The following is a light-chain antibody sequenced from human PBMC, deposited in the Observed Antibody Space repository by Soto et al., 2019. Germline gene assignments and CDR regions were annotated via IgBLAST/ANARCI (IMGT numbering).Light chain of an antibody. CDR2: KTS. CDR1: QSFSNW. CDR3: QQYGSPPLT. Sequence: DIQMTQSPSTLSASIGDRVTITCRASQSFSNWLAWYQQKPGKAPKLLIYKTSSLESGVPSRFSGSASGTEFAHPISSLQPDDFATYSCQQYGSPPLTFGQGTDVEAK. V-gene: IGKV1-5*03. J-gene: IGKJ1*01.